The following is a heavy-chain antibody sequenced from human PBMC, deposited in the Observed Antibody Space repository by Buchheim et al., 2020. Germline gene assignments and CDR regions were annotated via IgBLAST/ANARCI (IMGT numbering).Heavy chain of an antibody. V-gene: IGHV3-7*01. CDR3: ARDPISGSPDRYGLDV. CDR2: IKHDGSEI. Sequence: EVQLVESGGGLVQPGGSLRLSCAASGFTFSSYWMSWVRQAPGKGLEWVANIKHDGSEIYYVDSVKGRFTISRDNAKNSLYLQMNSLRAEDTAVYYCARDPISGSPDRYGLDVWGQGTT. J-gene: IGHJ6*02. CDR1: GFTFSSYW. D-gene: IGHD1-26*01.